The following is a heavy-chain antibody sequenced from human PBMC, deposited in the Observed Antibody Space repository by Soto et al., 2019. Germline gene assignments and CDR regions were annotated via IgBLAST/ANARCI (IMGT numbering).Heavy chain of an antibody. CDR3: ARDPIVVVPAAMGEYYYGMDV. D-gene: IGHD2-2*01. V-gene: IGHV1-69*13. Sequence: SVKVSCKASGGTFSSYAISWVRQAPGQGLEWMGGIIPIFGTANYAQKFQGRVTITADEPTSTAYMELSSLRSEDTAVYYCARDPIVVVPAAMGEYYYGMDVWGQGTTVTVSS. CDR2: IIPIFGTA. CDR1: GGTFSSYA. J-gene: IGHJ6*02.